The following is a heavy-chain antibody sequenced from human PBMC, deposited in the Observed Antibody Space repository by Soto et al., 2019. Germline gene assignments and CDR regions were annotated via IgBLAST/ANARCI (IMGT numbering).Heavy chain of an antibody. Sequence: PSETLSLTCTVSGGSISSSSYYWGWIRQPPGKGLEWIGSIYYSGSTYYNPSLKSRVTISVDTSKNQFSLKLSSVTAADTAVYYCARQWVTPSSQQLVSGYGMDVWGQGTTVSVSS. J-gene: IGHJ6*02. D-gene: IGHD6-13*01. CDR1: GGSISSSSYY. CDR2: IYYSGST. V-gene: IGHV4-39*01. CDR3: ARQWVTPSSQQLVSGYGMDV.